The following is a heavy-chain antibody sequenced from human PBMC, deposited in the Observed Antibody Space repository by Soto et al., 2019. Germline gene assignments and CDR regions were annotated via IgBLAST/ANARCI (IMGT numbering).Heavy chain of an antibody. CDR3: ARDLSMTTGTENYYYYGMDV. CDR2: IIPIFGTA. V-gene: IGHV1-69*05. CDR1: GGTFSSYA. J-gene: IGHJ6*02. Sequence: AVKVPCMTSGGTFSSYAISWVRQAPGQGLEWVGGIIPIFGTANYAQKLQGRVTMTTDTSTSTAYMELRSLRSDDTAVCYCARDLSMTTGTENYYYYGMDVWGQGTTVTVSS. D-gene: IGHD1-1*01.